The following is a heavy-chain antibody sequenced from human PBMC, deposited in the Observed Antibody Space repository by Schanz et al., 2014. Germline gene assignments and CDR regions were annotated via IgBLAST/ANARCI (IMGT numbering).Heavy chain of an antibody. V-gene: IGHV1-2*02. J-gene: IGHJ4*02. Sequence: QVQLVQSGAEVKPPGASVKVSCKASGYTFTAYYLYWVRQAPGQGLEWIGWINPNTGGTKCPQKFQGRVTMTRDTSISTAYMELSRLRSDDTAVYYCARGLMRYFAYWGQGTLVTVSS. CDR3: ARGLMRYFAY. D-gene: IGHD2-21*02. CDR1: GYTFTAYY. CDR2: INPNTGGT.